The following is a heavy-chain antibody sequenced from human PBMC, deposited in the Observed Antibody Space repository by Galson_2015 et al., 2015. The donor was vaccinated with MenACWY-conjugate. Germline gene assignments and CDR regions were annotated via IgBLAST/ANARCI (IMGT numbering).Heavy chain of an antibody. CDR3: ARVPGYSYGYYDW. CDR2: ISSSSSTI. CDR1: GFTFSTYS. D-gene: IGHD5-18*01. Sequence: SLRLSCAASGFTFSTYSMNWVRQAPGKGLEWVSYISSSSSTIYYADSVKGRFTISRDNAKNSQYLQMNTLRDEDTAVYYCARVPGYSYGYYDWWGQGTLVTVSS. J-gene: IGHJ4*02. V-gene: IGHV3-48*02.